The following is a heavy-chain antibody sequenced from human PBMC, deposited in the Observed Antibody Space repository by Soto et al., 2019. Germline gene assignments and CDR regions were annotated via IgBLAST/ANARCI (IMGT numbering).Heavy chain of an antibody. Sequence: ASVKVSCKASGYTFTGHYMHCVRQAPGQGLEWMGWINPNSGGANYAQSFQGRVTLTRDASINTAYMDLTRLTSGDAAVYYCARSSTYNFDSSGYYDYWGQGTLVTVSS. CDR1: GYTFTGHY. D-gene: IGHD3-22*01. CDR2: INPNSGGA. J-gene: IGHJ4*02. V-gene: IGHV1-2*02. CDR3: ARSSTYNFDSSGYYDY.